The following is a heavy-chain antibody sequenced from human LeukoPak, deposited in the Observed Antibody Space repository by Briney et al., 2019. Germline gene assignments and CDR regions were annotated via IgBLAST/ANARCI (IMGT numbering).Heavy chain of an antibody. CDR1: GDSISNGSSY. J-gene: IGHJ4*02. V-gene: IGHV4-61*02. CDR3: PGVPQRPPYVLLTGYSLGYFDY. Sequence: SETLSLTCTVSGDSISNGSSYWSWIRQPAGKGLEWIGRIYTSGSTNYNPSLKSRVTISVDTSKNQFSLKLSSVTAADTAVYYCPGVPQRPPYVLLTGYSLGYFDYWGQGTLVTVSS. CDR2: IYTSGST. D-gene: IGHD3-9*01.